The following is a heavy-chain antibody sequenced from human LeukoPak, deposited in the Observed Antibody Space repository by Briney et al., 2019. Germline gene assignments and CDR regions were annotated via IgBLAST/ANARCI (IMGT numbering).Heavy chain of an antibody. J-gene: IGHJ5*02. CDR1: GYTFTSYD. Sequence: GASVKVSCKASGYTFTSYDINWVRQATGQGLEWMGWMNPSSGNTGYAQKFQGRVTMTRNTSISTAYMELSSLRSEDTAVYYCARGLGIVVVMKFDPWGQGTLVTVSS. D-gene: IGHD3-22*01. V-gene: IGHV1-8*01. CDR2: MNPSSGNT. CDR3: ARGLGIVVVMKFDP.